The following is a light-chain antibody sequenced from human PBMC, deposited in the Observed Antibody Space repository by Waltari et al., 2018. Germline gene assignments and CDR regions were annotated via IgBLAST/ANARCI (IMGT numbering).Light chain of an antibody. CDR3: QSHDANHYVV. Sequence: NFMLTQPHSVSESPGKTVTSSCTRSSCSIASNYVQWDQRRPGSVPTTVIYEDNQRPSGVPDRFSGSIDSSSNSASLTISGLQTEDEADYYCQSHDANHYVVFGGGTKVTVL. V-gene: IGLV6-57*03. CDR1: SCSIASNY. J-gene: IGLJ2*01. CDR2: EDN.